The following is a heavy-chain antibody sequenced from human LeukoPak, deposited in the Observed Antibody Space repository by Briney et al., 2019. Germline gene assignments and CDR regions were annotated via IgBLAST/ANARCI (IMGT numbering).Heavy chain of an antibody. CDR3: AKDMGVDDYAYYFDY. CDR2: ISYDGSNK. Sequence: GGSLRLSCAASGFTFSSYGKHWVRQAPGKGLEWVAVISYDGSNKYYADSVKGRFTISRDNSKNTLYLQMNSLRAEDTAVYYCAKDMGVDDYAYYFDYWGQGTLVTVSS. V-gene: IGHV3-30*18. D-gene: IGHD4-17*01. CDR1: GFTFSSYG. J-gene: IGHJ4*02.